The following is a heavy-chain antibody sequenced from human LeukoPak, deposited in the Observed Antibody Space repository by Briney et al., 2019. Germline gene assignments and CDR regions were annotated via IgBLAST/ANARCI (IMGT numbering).Heavy chain of an antibody. V-gene: IGHV3-23*01. CDR1: GFPFHRHA. Sequence: QPGGSLDLSCAASGFPFHRHALRWVPQAPGKPLECGSALSGSRGSTFYPDFVKRRCTISRDNSKNTLYLQMNSVRAEDTAVYYCAKDRYDSSIVTTYDYWGQGTLVTVSS. J-gene: IGHJ4*02. CDR2: LSGSRGST. CDR3: AKDRYDSSIVTTYDY. D-gene: IGHD3-22*01.